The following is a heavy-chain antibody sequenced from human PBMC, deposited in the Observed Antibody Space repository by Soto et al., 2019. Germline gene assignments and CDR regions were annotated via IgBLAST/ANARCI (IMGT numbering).Heavy chain of an antibody. D-gene: IGHD2-15*01. Sequence: ASVKVSCKVSGYTLTELSMHWVRQAPGKGLEWMGGFDPEDGETIYAQKFQGRVTMTEDTSTDTAYMELSSLRSDDTAVYYCATGVSIVQAFLDYWGQGTLVTVSS. CDR2: FDPEDGET. CDR3: ATGVSIVQAFLDY. J-gene: IGHJ4*02. V-gene: IGHV1-24*01. CDR1: GYTLTELS.